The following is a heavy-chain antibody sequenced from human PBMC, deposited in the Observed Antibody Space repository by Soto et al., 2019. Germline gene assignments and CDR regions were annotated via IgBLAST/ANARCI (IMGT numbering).Heavy chain of an antibody. D-gene: IGHD2-21*02. CDR1: GGSISSYY. CDR3: ARAYCGGDCYTTRVEWFDP. CDR2: IYYSGST. J-gene: IGHJ5*02. Sequence: SETLSLTCTVSGGSISSYYWSWIRQPPGKGLEWIGYIYYSGSTNYNPSLKSRVTISVDTSKNQFSLKLSSVTAADTAVYYCARAYCGGDCYTTRVEWFDPWGQGTLVTVSS. V-gene: IGHV4-59*01.